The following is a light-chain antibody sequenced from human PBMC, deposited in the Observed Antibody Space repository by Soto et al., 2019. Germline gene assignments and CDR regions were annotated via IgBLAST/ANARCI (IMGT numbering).Light chain of an antibody. V-gene: IGKV3-11*01. CDR2: DAS. J-gene: IGKJ5*01. CDR3: QQRSNWPIT. Sequence: IVLTQSPATLSLSPGASATLSCRATRSVSSYLAWYQQKPGQAPRLLIYDASSRPTDIPARFSGSGSGTDFTLTISSLEPEDFAIYYCQQRSNWPITFGQGTRLEIK. CDR1: RSVSSY.